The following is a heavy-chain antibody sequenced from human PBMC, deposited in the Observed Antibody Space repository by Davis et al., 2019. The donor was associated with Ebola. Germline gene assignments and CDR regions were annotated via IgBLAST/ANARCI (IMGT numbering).Heavy chain of an antibody. D-gene: IGHD2-2*01. Sequence: ASVKVSCKASGYTFTAYYMHWVRQAPGQGLEWMGWINPNSGGTNYAQKFQGRVTMTRDTSISTAYMELSRLRSDDTAVYYCGRSYCTSTSCYYYYYGVDVWGQGTTVTVSS. J-gene: IGHJ6*02. V-gene: IGHV1-2*02. CDR3: GRSYCTSTSCYYYYYGVDV. CDR1: GYTFTAYY. CDR2: INPNSGGT.